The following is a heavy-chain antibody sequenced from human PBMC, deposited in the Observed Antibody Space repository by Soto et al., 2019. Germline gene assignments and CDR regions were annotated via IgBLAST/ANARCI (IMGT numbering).Heavy chain of an antibody. V-gene: IGHV3-33*01. J-gene: IGHJ3*02. CDR1: GFTFSAYG. Sequence: QVQLVESGGGVVQPGRSLRLSCAPSGFTFSAYGMYWVRQAPGKGLEWVAVITNDAKIRYEGDSVKGRFTISRDNSKNRLYLQMDSLRVEDTALYYCVRDDIGDPNGFDIWGQGTMVTVSS. CDR3: VRDDIGDPNGFDI. D-gene: IGHD2-15*01. CDR2: ITNDAKIR.